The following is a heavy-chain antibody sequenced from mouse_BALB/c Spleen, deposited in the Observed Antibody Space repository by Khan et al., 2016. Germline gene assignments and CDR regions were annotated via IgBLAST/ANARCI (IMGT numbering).Heavy chain of an antibody. D-gene: IGHD2-14*01. V-gene: IGHV5-4*02. CDR3: ARDRYDYFDY. CDR1: GFTFSDCY. CDR2: ISDGGSYT. J-gene: IGHJ2*01. Sequence: EVELVESGGGLVKPGGSLKLSCAASGFTFSDCYMYWVRQTPEKRLEWVATISDGGSYTYYPDSVKGRFTISRDNAKNNLYLQMSSLKSEDTAMYYCARDRYDYFDYWGQGTTLTVSS.